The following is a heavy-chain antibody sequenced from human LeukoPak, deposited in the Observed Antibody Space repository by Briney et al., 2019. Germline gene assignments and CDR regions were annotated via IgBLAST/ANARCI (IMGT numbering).Heavy chain of an antibody. Sequence: KPGWSLRLSCAASGFTFSDYYMSWIRQAPGKGLEWVSYISSSGSSIYYADSVKGRFTISRDNAKNSLYLQMNSLRAEDTAVYYCARDRTGRYYYHYYMDVWGKGTTVTVSS. CDR1: GFTFSDYY. V-gene: IGHV3-11*01. CDR2: ISSSGSSI. CDR3: ARDRTGRYYYHYYMDV. J-gene: IGHJ6*03. D-gene: IGHD4-17*01.